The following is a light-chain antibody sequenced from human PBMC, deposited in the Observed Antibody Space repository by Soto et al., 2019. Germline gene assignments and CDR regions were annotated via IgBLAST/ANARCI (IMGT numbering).Light chain of an antibody. CDR3: QQYNSYRMT. CDR2: KAS. Sequence: DIPMTQSPSTLSASVGDRVTITCRASQSISSWLAWYQQKPGKAPKLLIYKASSLKSGVPSRFRGSGSGTEFTLTISSLQPDDVETYYCQQYNSYRMTFGQGTKVEIK. J-gene: IGKJ1*01. V-gene: IGKV1-5*03. CDR1: QSISSW.